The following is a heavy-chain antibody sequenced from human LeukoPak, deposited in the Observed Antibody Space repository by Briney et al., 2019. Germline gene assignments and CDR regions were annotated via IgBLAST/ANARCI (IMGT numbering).Heavy chain of an antibody. CDR3: ARDGRGWPFDY. Sequence: PSETLSLTCTVSGYSISSGYYWGWIRQPPEKGLEWIGSIYHTGRTYYNPSLKSRVTISVDTSKNQFSLKLSSVTAADTAVYYCARDGRGWPFDYWGQGTLVTVSS. J-gene: IGHJ4*02. D-gene: IGHD2-15*01. CDR1: GYSISSGYY. V-gene: IGHV4-38-2*02. CDR2: IYHTGRT.